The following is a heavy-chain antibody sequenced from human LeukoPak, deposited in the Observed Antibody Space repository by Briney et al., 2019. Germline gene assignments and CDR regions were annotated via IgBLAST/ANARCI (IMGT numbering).Heavy chain of an antibody. CDR3: ANIAVSGPVPDY. V-gene: IGHV3-30*02. Sequence: PGGSLRLSCAAPGITFSRYGMPWVRQAPGKGLEWVAFIRYDGSNKYYKDSMKGRFTIYRDNSKHTLYLQMNILRTDDTAVYYWANIAVSGPVPDYWGQGTLVTVSS. CDR2: IRYDGSNK. J-gene: IGHJ4*02. D-gene: IGHD6-19*01. CDR1: GITFSRYG.